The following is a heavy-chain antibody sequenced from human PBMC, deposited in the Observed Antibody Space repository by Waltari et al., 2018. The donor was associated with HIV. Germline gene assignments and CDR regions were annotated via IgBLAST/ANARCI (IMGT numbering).Heavy chain of an antibody. V-gene: IGHV3-33*01. CDR1: GFTFSSCG. D-gene: IGHD7-27*01. Sequence: QVQLVESGGGVVQPGRSLRLSCAASGFTFSSCGMHWVRQAPGKGLGWIAVEKYDRSSKYYGASGKDRVTISRDNSQDNLYRQMNSLRAEDTAVYYCARGIPQSNWGHYYFGMDVWGQGTTVTVSS. J-gene: IGHJ6*02. CDR2: EKYDRSSK. CDR3: ARGIPQSNWGHYYFGMDV.